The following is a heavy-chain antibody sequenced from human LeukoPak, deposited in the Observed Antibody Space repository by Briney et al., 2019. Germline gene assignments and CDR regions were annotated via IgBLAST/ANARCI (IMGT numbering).Heavy chain of an antibody. V-gene: IGHV3-21*01. Sequence: GGSLRLSCAASGFTFNEYTLNWVRQAPGKGLEWVSSITTTSAYMYYADSVKGRFTISRDNAKNSLYLQMNSLRADDTGVYYCARDIVNGDYVSAYWGQGTLVTVSS. D-gene: IGHD4-17*01. CDR1: GFTFNEYT. CDR2: ITTTSAYM. CDR3: ARDIVNGDYVSAY. J-gene: IGHJ4*02.